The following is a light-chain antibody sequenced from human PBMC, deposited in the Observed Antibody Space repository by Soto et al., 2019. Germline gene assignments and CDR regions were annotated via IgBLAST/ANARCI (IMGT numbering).Light chain of an antibody. V-gene: IGKV3-20*01. J-gene: IGKJ2*01. Sequence: EIVLTQSPGTLSLSPGERATLSCRASQSVSSSYLAWYQQKPGQAPRLLIYAASSRATGIPDRFSGSGSGTDFTLTINKLAPEDFAVYYCQQYGNSPYTFGQGTKLEI. CDR2: AAS. CDR1: QSVSSSY. CDR3: QQYGNSPYT.